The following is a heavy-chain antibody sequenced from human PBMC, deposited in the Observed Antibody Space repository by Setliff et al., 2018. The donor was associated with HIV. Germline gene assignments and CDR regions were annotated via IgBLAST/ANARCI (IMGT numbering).Heavy chain of an antibody. CDR3: ARHPRGGSYLSGDYYYYGMDV. D-gene: IGHD1-26*01. CDR2: IIPILGIA. CDR1: GATFSSYG. Sequence: SVKVSCKASGATFSSYGISWVRQAPGQGLEWMGGIIPILGIANYAQKFQGRVTITADKSTSTAYMELSSLRSEDTAVYYCARHPRGGSYLSGDYYYYGMDVWGQGTTVTVSS. V-gene: IGHV1-69*10. J-gene: IGHJ6*02.